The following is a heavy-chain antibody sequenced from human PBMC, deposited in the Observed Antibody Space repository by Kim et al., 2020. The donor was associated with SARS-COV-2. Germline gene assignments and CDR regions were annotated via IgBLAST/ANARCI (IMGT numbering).Heavy chain of an antibody. CDR1: GGSISSGGYY. Sequence: SETLSLTCTVSGGSISSGGYYWSWIRQHPGKGLEWIGYIYYSGSTYYNPSLKSRVTISVDTSKNQFSLKLSSVTAADTAVYYCARKFDGVYDILTGSRVGNWFDPWGQGTLVTVSS. D-gene: IGHD3-9*01. V-gene: IGHV4-31*03. CDR2: IYYSGST. CDR3: ARKFDGVYDILTGSRVGNWFDP. J-gene: IGHJ5*02.